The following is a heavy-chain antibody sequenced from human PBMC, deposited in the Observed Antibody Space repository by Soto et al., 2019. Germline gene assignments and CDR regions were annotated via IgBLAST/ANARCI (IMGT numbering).Heavy chain of an antibody. V-gene: IGHV3-20*04. CDR1: GFTFDDSG. D-gene: IGHD2-2*01. CDR3: ATTFYHRCNWSAKPVGV. J-gene: IGHJ6*02. CDR2: INWNGDSI. Sequence: GGSLGLSCATSGFTFDDSGMSWVRPAPGKGLEWVSGINWNGDSIGYADSVKGRFTISRDNAKNSLYLQMNSLRVEDTALYYCATTFYHRCNWSAKPVGVWGPWTTVTVSS.